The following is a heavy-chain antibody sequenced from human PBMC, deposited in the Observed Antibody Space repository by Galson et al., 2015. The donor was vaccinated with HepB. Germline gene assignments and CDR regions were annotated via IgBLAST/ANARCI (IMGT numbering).Heavy chain of an antibody. V-gene: IGHV1-69*13. CDR1: GGTFSTHA. CDR3: AREGIAASTNPIDY. D-gene: IGHD6-13*01. Sequence: SMKVSCKASGGTFSTHAMSWVRQASGRGLEWMGGITPIFGTAKYAQKFQGRVTITADEFTSTVYMELRSLRFEDTAVYYCAREGIAASTNPIDYWGQGTLVTVSS. J-gene: IGHJ4*02. CDR2: ITPIFGTA.